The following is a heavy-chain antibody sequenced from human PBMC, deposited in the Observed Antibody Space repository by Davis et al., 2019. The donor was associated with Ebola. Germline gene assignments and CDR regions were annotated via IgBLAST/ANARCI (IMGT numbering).Heavy chain of an antibody. Sequence: GESLKISCAASGFTFSSYEMNWVRQAPGKGLEWVSYISSSGSTIYYADSVKGRFTISRDNAKNSLYLQMNSLRAEDTAVYYCAKVARIQLWLHWFDPWGQGTLVTVSS. V-gene: IGHV3-48*03. CDR2: ISSSGSTI. CDR3: AKVARIQLWLHWFDP. CDR1: GFTFSSYE. D-gene: IGHD5-18*01. J-gene: IGHJ5*02.